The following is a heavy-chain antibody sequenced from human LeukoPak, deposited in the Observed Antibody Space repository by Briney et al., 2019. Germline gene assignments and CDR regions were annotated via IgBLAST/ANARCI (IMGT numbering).Heavy chain of an antibody. V-gene: IGHV4-4*07. CDR1: GGSISSYY. CDR2: IYTSGST. D-gene: IGHD2-2*01. CDR3: ARTNIVVVPAATAYYYMDV. J-gene: IGHJ6*03. Sequence: ASETLSLTCTVSGGSISSYYWSWIRQPAGKGLEWIGRIYTSGSTNYDPSLKSRVTMSVDTSKNQFSLKLSPVTAADTAVYYCARTNIVVVPAATAYYYMDVWGKGTTVTVSS.